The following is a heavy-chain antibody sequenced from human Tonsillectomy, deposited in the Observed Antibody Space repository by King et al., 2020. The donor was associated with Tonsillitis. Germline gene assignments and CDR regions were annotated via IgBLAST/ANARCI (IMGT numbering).Heavy chain of an antibody. CDR2: INPNTGGT. V-gene: IGHV1-2*02. CDR3: ARERDAPIYFDY. CDR1: GYTFTDYY. Sequence: VQLVQSGAEVKKPGASVKVSCKASGYTFTDYYIHWVRQAPGQGLEWMGWINPNTGGTKYAQKFQGRVTMTRDTSISTAYMGLGRLRSDDTAVYKSARERDAPIYFDYWGQGTLVTVSS. D-gene: IGHD5-24*01. J-gene: IGHJ4*02.